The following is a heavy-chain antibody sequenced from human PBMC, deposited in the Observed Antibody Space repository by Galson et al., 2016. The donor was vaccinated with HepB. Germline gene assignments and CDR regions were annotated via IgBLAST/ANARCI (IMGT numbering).Heavy chain of an antibody. V-gene: IGHV1-18*01. Sequence: SVKVSCKASGYTFTSYGISWVRQAPGQGLEWLGWISAYKGSTHYAPKFEDRVTMTRDTTTSTAYMELRGLRSDDTAVYFCVKEGWSDGSNYFDYWGQGTLITVSS. J-gene: IGHJ4*02. CDR2: ISAYKGST. CDR1: GYTFTSYG. CDR3: VKEGWSDGSNYFDY. D-gene: IGHD1-1*01.